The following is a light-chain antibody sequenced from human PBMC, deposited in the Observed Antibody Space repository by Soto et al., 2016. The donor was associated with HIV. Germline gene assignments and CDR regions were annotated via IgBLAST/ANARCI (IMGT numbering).Light chain of an antibody. CDR1: QSISSW. CDR2: KAS. CDR3: QQYSGYPWT. V-gene: IGKV1-5*03. J-gene: IGKJ1*01. Sequence: DIQMTQSPPTLSASVGDRVTITCRASQSISSWLAWYQQKPGKAPNLMIYKASTLESGVPSRFSGSESGTEFTLTISSLQPDDFATYYCQQYSGYPWTFGQGTKVEIK.